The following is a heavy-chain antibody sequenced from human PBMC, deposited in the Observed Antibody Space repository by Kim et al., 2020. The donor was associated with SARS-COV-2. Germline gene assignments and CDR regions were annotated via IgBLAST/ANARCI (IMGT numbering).Heavy chain of an antibody. CDR1: GGSVSSGSYY. CDR2: IYYSGST. J-gene: IGHJ6*03. CDR3: ARETITGTTTWAWDYYYYMDV. V-gene: IGHV4-61*01. Sequence: SETLSLTCTVSGGSVSSGSYYWSWIRQPPGKGLEWIGYIYYSGSTNYNPSLKSRVTISVDTSKNQFSLKLSSVTAADTAVYYCARETITGTTTWAWDYYYYMDVWGKGTTVTVSS. D-gene: IGHD1-7*01.